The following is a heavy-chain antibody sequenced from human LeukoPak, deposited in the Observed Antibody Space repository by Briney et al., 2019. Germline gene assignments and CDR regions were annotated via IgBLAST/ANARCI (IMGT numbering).Heavy chain of an antibody. Sequence: PGGSLRLSCAASGFTFSSYAMHWVRQAPGKGLEWVAVISYDGSNKYYADPVKGRFTISRDNSKNTLYLQMNSLRAEDTAVYYCARGREAGYCSGGSCYSGYFQHWGQGTLVTVSS. CDR2: ISYDGSNK. V-gene: IGHV3-30-3*01. J-gene: IGHJ1*01. D-gene: IGHD2-15*01. CDR1: GFTFSSYA. CDR3: ARGREAGYCSGGSCYSGYFQH.